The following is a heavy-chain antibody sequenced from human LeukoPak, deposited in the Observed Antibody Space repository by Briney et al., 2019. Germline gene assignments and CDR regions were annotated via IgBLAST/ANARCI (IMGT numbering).Heavy chain of an antibody. J-gene: IGHJ6*02. CDR3: ARHITGTTFYYYGMNV. D-gene: IGHD1-20*01. Sequence: PSETLSLTCTVSGGSISSYYWSWIRQPPGKGLEWVGHIYNSGSTNYNPSLKSRVTISLDTSKNQFSLKLTSVTAADTAVYYCARHITGTTFYYYGMNVWGQGTTVTVSS. CDR2: IYNSGST. V-gene: IGHV4-59*08. CDR1: GGSISSYY.